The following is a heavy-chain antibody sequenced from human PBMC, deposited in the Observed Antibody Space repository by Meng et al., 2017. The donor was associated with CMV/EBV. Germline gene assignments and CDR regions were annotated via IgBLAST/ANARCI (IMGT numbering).Heavy chain of an antibody. CDR3: AHRGGYGYHGY. CDR1: GFSLSTSGVG. J-gene: IGHJ4*02. D-gene: IGHD5-18*01. V-gene: IGHV2-5*02. CDR2: IYWDDDK. Sequence: QITLKEAGPTLVKPPQTLTLTCTFSGFSLSTSGVGVGWIRQPPGKALEWLALIYWDDDKRYSPSLKSRLTITKDTSKNQVVLTMTNMDPVDTATYYCAHRGGYGYHGYWGQGTLVTVSS.